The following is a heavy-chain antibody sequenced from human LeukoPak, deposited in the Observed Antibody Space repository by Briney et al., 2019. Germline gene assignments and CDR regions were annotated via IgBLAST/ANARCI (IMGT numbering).Heavy chain of an antibody. Sequence: PGGSLRLSCAASGFTFSSYGMHWVRQAPGKGLEWVAFIRYDGSNKYYADSVKGRFTISRDNSKNTLYLRMNSLRAEDTAVYYCAKEVAYGDYYDYWGQGTLVTVSS. V-gene: IGHV3-30*02. J-gene: IGHJ4*02. CDR1: GFTFSSYG. CDR2: IRYDGSNK. CDR3: AKEVAYGDYYDY. D-gene: IGHD4-17*01.